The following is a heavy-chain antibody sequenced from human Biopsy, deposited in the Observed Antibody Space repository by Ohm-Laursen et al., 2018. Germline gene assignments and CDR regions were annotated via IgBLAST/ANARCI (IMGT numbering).Heavy chain of an antibody. CDR3: AKNYDPLYYDTSGLFDY. J-gene: IGHJ4*02. CDR1: GYTFTEYY. Sequence: ASVKVSCKTSGYTFTEYYINWVRQAPGQGLEWMGIINPRSGNTGYSQKFQVRVTMTTDTSTSTVYMELSSLSSEDTAVYYCAKNYDPLYYDTSGLFDYWGQGTLVTVSS. D-gene: IGHD3-22*01. CDR2: INPRSGNT. V-gene: IGHV1-46*01.